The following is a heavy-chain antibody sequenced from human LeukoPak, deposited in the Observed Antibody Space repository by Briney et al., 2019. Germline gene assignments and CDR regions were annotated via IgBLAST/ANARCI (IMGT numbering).Heavy chain of an antibody. CDR2: INPSGGST. Sequence: ASVKVSCKTSGYTFTSYYIHWVRQAPGQGLEWMAIINPSGGSTSYSQKFQGRVTMTRDMSTTTVYMELSSLRSEDTAMYYCARARKAADQAFDIWGQGTMVTVSS. CDR3: ARARKAADQAFDI. J-gene: IGHJ3*02. D-gene: IGHD6-13*01. V-gene: IGHV1-46*01. CDR1: GYTFTSYY.